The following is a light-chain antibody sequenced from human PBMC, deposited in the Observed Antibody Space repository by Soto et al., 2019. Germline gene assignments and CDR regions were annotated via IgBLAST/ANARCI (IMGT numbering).Light chain of an antibody. V-gene: IGLV2-14*01. CDR1: SSDVGGYKF. CDR3: SSYTSSTTLYV. Sequence: QSALTQPASVSGSPGQSITISCTGTSSDVGGYKFVSWYQQHPGKAPKLMFSDVNNRPSGVSTRFSGSKSGNTASLTISGLQAEDEADYYCSSYTSSTTLYVFGTGTKVTVL. J-gene: IGLJ1*01. CDR2: DVN.